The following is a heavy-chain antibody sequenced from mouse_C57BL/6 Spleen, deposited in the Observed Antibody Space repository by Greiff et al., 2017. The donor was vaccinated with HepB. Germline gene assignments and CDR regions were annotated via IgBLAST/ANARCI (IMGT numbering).Heavy chain of an antibody. D-gene: IGHD4-1*01. Sequence: VQLQQSGPELVKPGASVKISCKASGYAFSSSWMNWVKQRPGKGLEWIGRIYPGDGDTNYNGKFKGKATLTADKSSSTAYMQLSSLTSEDSAVYFCAITGTSAWFAYWGQGTLVTVSA. V-gene: IGHV1-82*01. CDR3: AITGTSAWFAY. CDR1: GYAFSSSW. J-gene: IGHJ3*01. CDR2: IYPGDGDT.